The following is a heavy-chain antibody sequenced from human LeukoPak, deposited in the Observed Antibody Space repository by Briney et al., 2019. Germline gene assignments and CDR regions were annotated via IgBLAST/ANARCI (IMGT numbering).Heavy chain of an antibody. CDR3: ARGPAVLDP. D-gene: IGHD2-2*01. CDR1: GDSVSSISAA. Sequence: SQTLSLTCAIPGDSVSSISAAWDWIRQSPSRGLEWLRRTYYRSKWFSAYAVSVKSRIIINPDPSKNRFSLQLNSVTPEDTALYYCARGPAVLDPWGQGPLVTVSS. CDR2: TYYRSKWFS. J-gene: IGHJ5*02. V-gene: IGHV6-1*01.